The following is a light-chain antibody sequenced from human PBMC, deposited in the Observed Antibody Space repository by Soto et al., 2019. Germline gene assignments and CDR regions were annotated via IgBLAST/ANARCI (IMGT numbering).Light chain of an antibody. CDR2: AVS. CDR1: SSDVGGYNS. Sequence: QSALTQPPSASGSPGQSVTISCTGTSSDVGGYNSVSWYQQHPGKAPKLIIYAVSERPSGVPDRFSGSKSGNMASLTVSGLQAEDEADYYCNSFAGSNNLSVFGTGTKVTVL. J-gene: IGLJ1*01. CDR3: NSFAGSNNLSV. V-gene: IGLV2-8*01.